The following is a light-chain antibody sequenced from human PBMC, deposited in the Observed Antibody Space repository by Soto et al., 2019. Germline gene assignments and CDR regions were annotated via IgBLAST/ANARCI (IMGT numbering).Light chain of an antibody. CDR1: QSISIW. CDR3: QHYQDYSCT. Sequence: DIHMTQSPSTLSASVGDRVTITCRASQSISIWLAWYQQKPGKAPNLLIYKTSSLESGVPSKFSDSGSRTEFTLSVRSLQPDDFATDYCQHYQDYSCTFDQAPKVEIK. V-gene: IGKV1-5*03. CDR2: KTS. J-gene: IGKJ1*01.